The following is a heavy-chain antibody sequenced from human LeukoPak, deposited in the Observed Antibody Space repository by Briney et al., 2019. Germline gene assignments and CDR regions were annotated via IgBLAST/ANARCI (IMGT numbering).Heavy chain of an antibody. Sequence: GGSLRLSCAASGFTFSSYWMSWVRQAPGKGLEWVANIKQDGSEKYYVDSVKGRFTISRDNAKNSLYLQMNSLRAEDTAVYYCARVYRGVDTVSDYWGQGTLVTVSS. J-gene: IGHJ4*02. D-gene: IGHD5-18*01. V-gene: IGHV3-7*01. CDR2: IKQDGSEK. CDR1: GFTFSSYW. CDR3: ARVYRGVDTVSDY.